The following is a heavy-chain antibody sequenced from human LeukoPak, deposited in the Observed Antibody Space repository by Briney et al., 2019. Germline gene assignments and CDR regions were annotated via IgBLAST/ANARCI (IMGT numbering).Heavy chain of an antibody. CDR3: ARDPEYNYGFDY. D-gene: IGHD5-18*01. CDR1: GGSISSYY. V-gene: IGHV4-59*01. J-gene: IGHJ4*02. CDR2: IYYSGST. Sequence: SETLSLTCTVSGGSISSYYWSWIRQAPGKGLEWIGYIYYSGSTNYNPSLKSRVTISVGTSKNQFSLKLNSVTAADTAVYYCARDPEYNYGFDYWGQGTLVTVSS.